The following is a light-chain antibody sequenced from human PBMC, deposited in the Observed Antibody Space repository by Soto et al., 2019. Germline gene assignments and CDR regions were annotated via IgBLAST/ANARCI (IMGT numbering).Light chain of an antibody. J-gene: IGLJ3*02. Sequence: QSVVTQPPSASQTPGQRVTISCSGSRSNVGRNSVSWYQHVPGTAPKLLIYRHDQRPSGVPDRISASRSGTAASLAISGLRSEDEAFYYCAAWDDSLNAWVFGGGTQLTVL. CDR1: RSNVGRNS. CDR3: AAWDDSLNAWV. V-gene: IGLV1-44*01. CDR2: RHD.